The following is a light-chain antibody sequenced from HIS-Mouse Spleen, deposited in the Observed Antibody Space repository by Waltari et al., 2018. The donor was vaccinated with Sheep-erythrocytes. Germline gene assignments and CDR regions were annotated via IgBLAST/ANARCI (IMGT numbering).Light chain of an antibody. CDR2: LGS. Sequence: DIVMTQSPLSLPVTPGEPASISCRSSQSLPHSNGYNYLDWYLQKPGQSPQLLIYLGSNRASGVPDRFSGSGSGTDFTLKISRVEAEDVGVYYCMQALQTPWTFGQGTK. V-gene: IGKV2-28*01. CDR3: MQALQTPWT. CDR1: QSLPHSNGYNY. J-gene: IGKJ1*01.